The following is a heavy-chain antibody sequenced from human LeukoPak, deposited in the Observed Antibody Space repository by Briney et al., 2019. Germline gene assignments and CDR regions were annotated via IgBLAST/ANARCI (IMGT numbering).Heavy chain of an antibody. Sequence: GGSLRLSCAASGFTFSSYWMSWVRQAPGKGLEWVANIKQDGSEKYYVDSVMGRFTVSRDNTKTSLYLQMNSLKAEDTAVYYCARAGDFVLIPAAVRSPPLYHMDVWGKGTTVTVSS. J-gene: IGHJ6*03. D-gene: IGHD2-8*01. V-gene: IGHV3-7*01. CDR2: IKQDGSEK. CDR1: GFTFSSYW. CDR3: ARAGDFVLIPAAVRSPPLYHMDV.